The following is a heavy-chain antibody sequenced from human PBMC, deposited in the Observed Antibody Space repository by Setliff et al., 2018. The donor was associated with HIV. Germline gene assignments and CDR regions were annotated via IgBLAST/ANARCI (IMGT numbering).Heavy chain of an antibody. D-gene: IGHD3-16*01. CDR2: IGTGGDT. CDR3: ARAIRTVYTGGHYFYGIDV. Sequence: LRLSCEASGFTFSSYDFHWVRQAAGKGLEWVSAIGTGGDTYYVDSVKGRFTISRENARNSLYLQMNSLRAGDTAVYYCARAIRTVYTGGHYFYGIDVWGQGTAVTVSS. V-gene: IGHV3-13*01. J-gene: IGHJ6*02. CDR1: GFTFSSYD.